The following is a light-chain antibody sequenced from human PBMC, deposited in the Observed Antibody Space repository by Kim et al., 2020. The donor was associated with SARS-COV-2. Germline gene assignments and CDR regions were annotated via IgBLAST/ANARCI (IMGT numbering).Light chain of an antibody. CDR3: QKYNSAPRT. CDR1: QGISNY. Sequence: DIQMTQSPSSLSASVGDRVTITCRASQGISNYLAWYQQKPGKVPKLLIYDASTLQSGVPYRFSGGGSGTDFTLTISSLQPEDVATYYCQKYNSAPRTFGQGTKVDIK. V-gene: IGKV1-27*01. J-gene: IGKJ1*01. CDR2: DAS.